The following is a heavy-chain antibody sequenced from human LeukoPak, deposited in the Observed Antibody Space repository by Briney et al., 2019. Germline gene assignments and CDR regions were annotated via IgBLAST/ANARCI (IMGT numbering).Heavy chain of an antibody. CDR3: ASSARGDIIHDLSY. J-gene: IGHJ4*02. V-gene: IGHV3-23*01. CDR1: GFTFSSYA. D-gene: IGHD3-10*01. Sequence: GGSLRLSCAASGFTFSSYAMSWVRQAPGKGLEWVSAISGSGGSTYYADSVKGRFTISRDNSKNTLYLQMNSLRAEDTAVYYCASSARGDIIHDLSYWGQGTLVTVSS. CDR2: ISGSGGST.